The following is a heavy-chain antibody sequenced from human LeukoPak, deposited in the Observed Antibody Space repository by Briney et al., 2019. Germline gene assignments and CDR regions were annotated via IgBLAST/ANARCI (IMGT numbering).Heavy chain of an antibody. Sequence: PGGSLRLSCAASGFTFSSYSMNWVRQAPGKGLEWVSYISSGSSTTYYADSVMGRFTTSRDNAKNSLYLQMNSLRDEDTAVYYCARANRGGDYWGQGTLVTVSS. V-gene: IGHV3-48*02. CDR3: ARANRGGDY. D-gene: IGHD7-27*01. CDR2: ISSGSSTT. J-gene: IGHJ4*02. CDR1: GFTFSSYS.